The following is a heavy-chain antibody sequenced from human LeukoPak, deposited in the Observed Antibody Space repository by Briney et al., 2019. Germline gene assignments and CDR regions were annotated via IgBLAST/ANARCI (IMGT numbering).Heavy chain of an antibody. CDR1: GFTFSSYV. Sequence: GGSLRLSCAASGFTFSSYVISWVRQAPGKGLEWVSGISGSGGSTYYADSVKGWFTISRDNSKNTLYLQMNSLRAEDTAVYYCAKESFIPYRYHSSGYIDYWGQGTLVTVSS. CDR3: AKESFIPYRYHSSGYIDY. CDR2: ISGSGGST. J-gene: IGHJ4*02. V-gene: IGHV3-23*01. D-gene: IGHD3-22*01.